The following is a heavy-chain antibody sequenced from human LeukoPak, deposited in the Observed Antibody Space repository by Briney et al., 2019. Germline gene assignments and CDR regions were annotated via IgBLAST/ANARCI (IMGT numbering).Heavy chain of an antibody. V-gene: IGHV4-34*01. Sequence: SETLSLTCAVYGGSFSGYYWSWIRQPPGKGLEWIGEINHSRSTNYNPSLKSRVTISVDTSKNQFSLKLSSVTAADTAVYYCARHGYAAYCGGDCYRTDYWGQGTLVTVSS. CDR1: GGSFSGYY. D-gene: IGHD2-21*01. CDR2: INHSRST. CDR3: ARHGYAAYCGGDCYRTDY. J-gene: IGHJ4*02.